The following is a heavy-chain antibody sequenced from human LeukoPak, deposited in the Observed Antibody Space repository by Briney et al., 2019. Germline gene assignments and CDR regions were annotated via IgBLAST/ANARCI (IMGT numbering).Heavy chain of an antibody. V-gene: IGHV3-21*01. CDR3: ARVGCSSTSCPYYFDY. J-gene: IGHJ4*02. Sequence: GGSLRLSCAASGFTFSSYSMNWVRQAPGKGLEWVSSISSSSSYIYYADSVKGRFTISRDNAKNSLYLQMNSLRAEDTAVYYCARVGCSSTSCPYYFDYWGQGTLVTVSS. D-gene: IGHD2-2*01. CDR1: GFTFSSYS. CDR2: ISSSSSYI.